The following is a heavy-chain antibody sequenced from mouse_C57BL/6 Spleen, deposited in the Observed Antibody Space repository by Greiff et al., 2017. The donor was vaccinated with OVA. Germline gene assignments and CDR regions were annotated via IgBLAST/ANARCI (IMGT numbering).Heavy chain of an antibody. CDR2: ISSGSSTI. V-gene: IGHV5-17*01. CDR1: GFTFSDYG. Sequence: DVKLVESGGGLVKPGGSLKLSCAASGFTFSDYGMHWVRQAPEKGLEWVAYISSGSSTIYYADTVKGRFTISRDNAKNTLFLQMTSLRSEDTAMYYCAREGWLLRGYFDVWGTGTTVTVSS. CDR3: AREGWLLRGYFDV. J-gene: IGHJ1*03. D-gene: IGHD2-3*01.